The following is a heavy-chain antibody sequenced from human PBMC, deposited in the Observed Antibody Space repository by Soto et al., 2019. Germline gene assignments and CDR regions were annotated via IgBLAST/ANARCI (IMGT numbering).Heavy chain of an antibody. J-gene: IGHJ4*02. V-gene: IGHV4-30-4*01. Sequence: QVQLQESGPGLVKPSQTLSLTGTVSGGSISSGEYYWSWIRQPPGKGLEWIGYIYYSGSTYYNPSLKSRVTISVDTSKNQFSLKLSSVTAAATAVYYCAGYCSGGSCYTPWGCWGQGTLVTVSS. D-gene: IGHD2-15*01. CDR1: GGSISSGEYY. CDR3: AGYCSGGSCYTPWGC. CDR2: IYYSGST.